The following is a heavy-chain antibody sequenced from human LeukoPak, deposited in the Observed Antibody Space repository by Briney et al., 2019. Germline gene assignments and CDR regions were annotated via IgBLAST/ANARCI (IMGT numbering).Heavy chain of an antibody. CDR3: AIGYGGYLSQSAFDI. CDR1: GFTFSNYW. D-gene: IGHD5-12*01. Sequence: GGSLRLSCAASGFTFSNYWMHWVRQVPGKGLVWVSRINGDGSSTNADGSSTNYADSVKGRFIISRDNAKNTLYLQMNSLRAEDTAVYYCAIGYGGYLSQSAFDIWGQGTMVTVSS. J-gene: IGHJ3*02. V-gene: IGHV3-74*01. CDR2: INGDGSSTNADGSST.